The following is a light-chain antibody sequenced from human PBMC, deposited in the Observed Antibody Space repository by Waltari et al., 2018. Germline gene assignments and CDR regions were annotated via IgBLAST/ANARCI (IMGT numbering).Light chain of an antibody. Sequence: EIVLTQSPGTLSLSPGERATLSCRASQSVSSSYLAWYQQKPGQAPRLLIYGASSRATGIPDRCSGSGSGTDFTLTISRLEPEEFAVYYCQQYGSSPQNTFGQGTKLEIK. CDR2: GAS. CDR3: QQYGSSPQNT. J-gene: IGKJ2*01. CDR1: QSVSSSY. V-gene: IGKV3-20*01.